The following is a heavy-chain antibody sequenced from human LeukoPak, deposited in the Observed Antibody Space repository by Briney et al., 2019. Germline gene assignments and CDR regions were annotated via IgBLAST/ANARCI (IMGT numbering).Heavy chain of an antibody. D-gene: IGHD2-2*02. CDR2: IYHSGST. Sequence: DPLSLPCGVCGGSLNVYHGRGMRDPRGRAVEWIGDIYHSGSTSYKAPLKSRVTISVDTSKNQFSLKLSAVTAADTAVYYCALTIDCRSTSGYTGDYWGQGTLVTVSS. CDR3: ALTIDCRSTSGYTGDY. V-gene: IGHV4-34*01. J-gene: IGHJ4*02. CDR1: GGSLNVYH.